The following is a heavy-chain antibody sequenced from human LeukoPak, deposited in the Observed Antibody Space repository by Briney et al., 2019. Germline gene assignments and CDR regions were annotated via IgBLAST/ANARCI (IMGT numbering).Heavy chain of an antibody. CDR2: INPNSGGT. Sequence: ASVKVSCKASGYTFTGYYMHWVRQAPGQGLEWMGWINPNSGGTNYAQKFQGRVTMTRDTSISTAYMELSRLRSDDTAVYYCAREKESMVVTPGMRYWGQGTLVTVSS. J-gene: IGHJ4*02. CDR3: AREKESMVVTPGMRY. CDR1: GYTFTGYY. V-gene: IGHV1-2*02. D-gene: IGHD4-23*01.